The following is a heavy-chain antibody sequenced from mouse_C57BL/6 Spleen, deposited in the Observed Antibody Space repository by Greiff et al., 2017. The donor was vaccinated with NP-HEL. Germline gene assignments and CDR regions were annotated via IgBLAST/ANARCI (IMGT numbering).Heavy chain of an antibody. CDR1: GFSLTSYG. CDR3: ASDYDRYYYAMDY. Sequence: QVQLQQSGPGLVQPSQSLSITCTVSGFSLTSYGVHWVRQSPGKGLEWLGVIWSGGSTDYNAAFISRLSISKDNSKSQVFFKMNSLQADDTAIYYCASDYDRYYYAMDYWGQGTSVTVSS. J-gene: IGHJ4*01. V-gene: IGHV2-2*01. D-gene: IGHD2-4*01. CDR2: IWSGGST.